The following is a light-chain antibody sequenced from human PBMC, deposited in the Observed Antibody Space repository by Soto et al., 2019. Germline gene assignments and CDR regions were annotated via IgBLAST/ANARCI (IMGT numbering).Light chain of an antibody. Sequence: DIQMTQSPSTLSASAGERVTITCRASQSIGDSLAWYQQKPGKAPYLLISDVSSLERGVPSRFSGSGSGTEFTLTISSMQPDDFATFYCQQYNGYSRTFGQGTKVDIK. V-gene: IGKV1-5*01. CDR1: QSIGDS. CDR3: QQYNGYSRT. J-gene: IGKJ1*01. CDR2: DVS.